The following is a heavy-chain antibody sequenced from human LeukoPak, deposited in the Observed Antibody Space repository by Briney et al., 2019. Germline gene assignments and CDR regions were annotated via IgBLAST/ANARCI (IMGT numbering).Heavy chain of an antibody. CDR3: ERTYFYYDSSGSISFFDY. CDR1: GFTFSSYS. J-gene: IGHJ4*02. CDR2: ISSSSSYI. V-gene: IGHV3-21*01. D-gene: IGHD3-22*01. Sequence: GGALRLSCAASGFTFSSYSMNWVRQAPGKGVEGVSSISSSSSYIYYADSVKGGFTISRDNAKNSLYLQMNSLRAEDTAVYYCERTYFYYDSSGSISFFDYWGQGTLVTVSS.